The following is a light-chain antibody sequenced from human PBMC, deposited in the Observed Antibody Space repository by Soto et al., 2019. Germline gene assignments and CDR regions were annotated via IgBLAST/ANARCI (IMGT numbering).Light chain of an antibody. J-gene: IGLJ2*01. CDR1: NSTIGAGYD. CDR3: QSYDSSLSGSV. CDR2: GNS. V-gene: IGLV1-40*01. Sequence: QSVLTQPPSVSGAPGQRVTISCTGSNSTIGAGYDVHWYQQLPGTAPKLLIYGNSNRPSGVPDRFSGSKSGTSASLAITGLQAEDEADYYSQSYDSSLSGSVFGGGTKLTVL.